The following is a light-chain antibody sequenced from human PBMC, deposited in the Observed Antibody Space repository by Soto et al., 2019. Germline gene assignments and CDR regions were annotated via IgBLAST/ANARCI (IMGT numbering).Light chain of an antibody. J-gene: IGLJ3*02. CDR2: EDK. V-gene: IGLV6-57*04. CDR1: SGSVASSY. CDR3: QSYDSSDRWV. Sequence: NFMLTQPHSVSESPGKTVTISCTRSSGSVASSYVKWYQQRPGSAPTTVIYEDKQRPSGVPDRFSGSIDSSSNSASLTISGLKTEDEADYYCQSYDSSDRWVFGGGTKVTVL.